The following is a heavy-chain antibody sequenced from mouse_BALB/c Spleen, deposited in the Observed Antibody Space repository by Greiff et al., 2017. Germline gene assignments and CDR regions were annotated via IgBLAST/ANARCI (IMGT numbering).Heavy chain of an antibody. D-gene: IGHD1-1*01. V-gene: IGHV1-4*01. CDR3: ARVLRSYWYFDV. CDR2: INPSSGYT. CDR1: GYTFTSYT. Sequence: VKLVESGAELARPGASVKMSCKASGYTFTSYTMHWVKQRPGQGLEWIGYINPSSGYTNYNQKFKDKATLTADKSSSTAYMQLSSLTSEDSAVYYCARVLRSYWYFDVWGAGTTVNVSS. J-gene: IGHJ1*01.